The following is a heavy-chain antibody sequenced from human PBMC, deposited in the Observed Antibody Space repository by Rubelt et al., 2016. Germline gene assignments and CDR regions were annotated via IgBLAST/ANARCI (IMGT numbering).Heavy chain of an antibody. CDR2: ISGSGGTT. V-gene: IGHV3-23*01. D-gene: IGHD6-25*01. CDR1: TSYA. CDR3: ASCEAAPGNFDY. J-gene: IGHJ4*02. Sequence: TSYAMSWVRQAPGKGLEWVSGISGSGGTTYYADSVKGRFTISRDNSKNTLCLEMNSLRAEDTAMYYCASCEAAPGNFDYWGQGTLGAVSS.